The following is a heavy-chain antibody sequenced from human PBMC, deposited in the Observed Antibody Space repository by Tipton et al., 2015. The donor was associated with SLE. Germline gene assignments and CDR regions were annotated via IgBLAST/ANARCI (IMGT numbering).Heavy chain of an antibody. CDR1: GFTVSTNY. CDR2: IKQDGSEK. V-gene: IGHV3-7*05. J-gene: IGHJ4*02. D-gene: IGHD6-13*01. CDR3: ARDAPRRYSSSRGYFDY. Sequence: SLRLSCAVSGFTVSTNYMSWVRQAPGKGLEWVANIKQDGSEKYYVDSVKGRFTISRDNAKNSLYLQMNSLRAEDTAVYYCARDAPRRYSSSRGYFDYWGQGTLVTVSS.